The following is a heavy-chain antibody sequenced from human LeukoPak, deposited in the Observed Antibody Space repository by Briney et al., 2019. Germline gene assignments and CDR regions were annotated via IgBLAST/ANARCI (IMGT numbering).Heavy chain of an antibody. J-gene: IGHJ4*02. D-gene: IGHD3-16*01. CDR2: IYYSGST. CDR3: ARRPLGPRYFDY. V-gene: IGHV4-31*03. Sequence: PSQTLSLTCTVSGGSISSGGYYWSWIRQHPGKGLEWIGYIYYSGSTYYNPSLKSRVTISVDTSKNQFSLKLSSVTAADTAVYYCARRPLGPRYFDYWGQGTLVTVSS. CDR1: GGSISSGGYY.